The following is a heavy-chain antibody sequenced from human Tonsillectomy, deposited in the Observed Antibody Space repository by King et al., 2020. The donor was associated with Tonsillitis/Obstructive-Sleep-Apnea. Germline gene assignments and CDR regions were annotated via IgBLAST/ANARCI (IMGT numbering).Heavy chain of an antibody. V-gene: IGHV5-51*01. CDR3: ASGYDILTRLQTPGGAFDI. D-gene: IGHD3-9*01. CDR2: IYPGDSDT. CDR1: GYSFSTYW. Sequence: QLVQSGVEVKKPGESLKISCKGSGYSFSTYWIGWVRQMPGKGLEWMGIIYPGDSDTRYSPSFQGQVTISADKSISTASLQWSSLKASDTAMYYCASGYDILTRLQTPGGAFDIWGQGTMVTVSS. J-gene: IGHJ3*02.